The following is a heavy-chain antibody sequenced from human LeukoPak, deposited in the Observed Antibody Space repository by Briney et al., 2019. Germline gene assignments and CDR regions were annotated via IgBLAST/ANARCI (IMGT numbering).Heavy chain of an antibody. Sequence: GGSLRLSCAASVFTFSSYSMNGVPEAPGRGRVCVSSISSSSYIYYADSVKGRFTISRDNAKNTLYLQMNSLRAEDTAVYYCARDFFDYWGQGTLVTVSS. CDR1: VFTFSSYS. CDR3: ARDFFDY. CDR2: ISSSSYI. J-gene: IGHJ4*02. V-gene: IGHV3-21*01.